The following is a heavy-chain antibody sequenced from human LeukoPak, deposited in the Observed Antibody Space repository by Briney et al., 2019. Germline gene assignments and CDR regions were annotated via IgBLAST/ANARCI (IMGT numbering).Heavy chain of an antibody. Sequence: ASVKVSCKASGYTFTSYGISWVRQAPGQGLEWMGWINPNSGGTNYAQKFQGRVTITRDTSISTAYMELSRLRSDDTAVYYCARAHYYDSSGYYYVSEYFQHWGQGTLVTVSS. D-gene: IGHD3-22*01. J-gene: IGHJ1*01. CDR2: INPNSGGT. V-gene: IGHV1-2*02. CDR3: ARAHYYDSSGYYYVSEYFQH. CDR1: GYTFTSYG.